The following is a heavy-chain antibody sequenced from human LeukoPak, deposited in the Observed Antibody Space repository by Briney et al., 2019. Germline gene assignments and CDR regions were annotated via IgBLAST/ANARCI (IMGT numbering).Heavy chain of an antibody. D-gene: IGHD2-21*02. V-gene: IGHV5-51*01. CDR3: ARRYCEGDCAPDY. CDR2: TYPGDSDT. CDR1: GYSLTSYW. J-gene: IGHJ4*02. Sequence: GESLKISRKGSGYSLTSYWIGLVRQMSGKGLGWMGITYPGDSDTRHSPSFHGQVTISADKSISTAYLQWSSLKASDTAMYYCARRYCEGDCAPDYWGQGTLVTVSS.